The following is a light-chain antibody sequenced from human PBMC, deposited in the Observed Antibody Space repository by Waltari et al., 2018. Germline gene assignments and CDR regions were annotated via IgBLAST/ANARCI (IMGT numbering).Light chain of an antibody. CDR3: AAWDDSLSGRV. CDR1: SSNIGRNY. V-gene: IGLV1-47*01. Sequence: QSVLTQPPSASGTPGQRVTISCSGSSSNIGRNYVYWYPQLPGTAPKLLIYRNNQRPSGVPDRFSGSKSGTSASLAISGLRSEDEADYYCAAWDDSLSGRVFGGGTKLTVL. J-gene: IGLJ2*01. CDR2: RNN.